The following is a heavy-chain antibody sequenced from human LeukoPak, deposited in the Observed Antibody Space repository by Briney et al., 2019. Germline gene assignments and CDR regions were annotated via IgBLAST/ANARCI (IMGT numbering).Heavy chain of an antibody. J-gene: IGHJ3*01. CDR1: GGSITNYY. V-gene: IGHV4-59*01. CDR3: ARMRGYGGNSPRACDF. Sequence: SETLSLTCTVSGGSITNYYWSWIWQPPGKGLEWIGNIYYSGSTNYNPSLKSRVTISVDTSKNQFSLKLTSVTAADTSVYYCARMRGYGGNSPRACDFWGQGTMVTVSS. D-gene: IGHD4-23*01. CDR2: IYYSGST.